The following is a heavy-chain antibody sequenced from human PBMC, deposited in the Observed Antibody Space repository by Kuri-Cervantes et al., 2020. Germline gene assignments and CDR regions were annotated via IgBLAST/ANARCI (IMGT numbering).Heavy chain of an antibody. Sequence: LSLTCAASGFTFSSYAMSWVRQAPGKGLEWVSSISGSGGGTYYADSVKGRFTISRDNSKNTLYLQMDSLGADDTAVYYCAKSLAGGWYDFWGQGTLVTVSS. CDR3: AKSLAGGWYDF. CDR2: ISGSGGGT. V-gene: IGHV3-23*01. D-gene: IGHD6-19*01. J-gene: IGHJ4*02. CDR1: GFTFSSYA.